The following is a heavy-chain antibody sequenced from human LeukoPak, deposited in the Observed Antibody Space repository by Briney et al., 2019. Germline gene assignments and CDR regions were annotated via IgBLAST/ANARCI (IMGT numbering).Heavy chain of an antibody. D-gene: IGHD6-19*01. J-gene: IGHJ4*02. V-gene: IGHV1-18*01. CDR1: GYTFTSYG. CDR2: ISAYNGNT. CDR3: ARVGIAVAGISYFDY. Sequence: GASVKVSCXASGYTFTSYGISWVRQAPGQGLEWMGCISAYNGNTNYAQKLQGRITMTTDTSTSTAYMELRSLRSDDTAVYYCARVGIAVAGISYFDYWGQGTLVTVSS.